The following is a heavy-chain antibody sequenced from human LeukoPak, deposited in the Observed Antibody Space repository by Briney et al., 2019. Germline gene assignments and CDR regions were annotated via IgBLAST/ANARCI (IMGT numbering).Heavy chain of an antibody. CDR2: IKQDGSEK. CDR1: EFTFSSYW. Sequence: GGSLRLSCAAAEFTFSSYWMSWVRQAPGKGLEWVANIKQDGSEKYYVDSVKGRFTISRDNAKNSLYLQMNNLRAEDTAVYYSARVSLYYDFDYWGQGTLVTVSS. J-gene: IGHJ4*02. CDR3: ARVSLYYDFDY. V-gene: IGHV3-7*01. D-gene: IGHD3-3*01.